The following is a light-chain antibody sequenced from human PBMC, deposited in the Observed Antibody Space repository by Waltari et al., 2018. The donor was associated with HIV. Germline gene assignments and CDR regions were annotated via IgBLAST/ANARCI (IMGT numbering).Light chain of an antibody. V-gene: IGLV2-14*01. CDR3: SSYTSSSTRV. CDR2: DVS. Sequence: QSALTQPASVSGSPGQSITISCTGPSSDVGGYNYVSWYQQHPGKAPKLMIYDVSNRPSGVANRFSGSKSGNTASLTISGLQAEDEADYYCSSYTSSSTRVFGTGPKVTVL. CDR1: SSDVGGYNY. J-gene: IGLJ1*01.